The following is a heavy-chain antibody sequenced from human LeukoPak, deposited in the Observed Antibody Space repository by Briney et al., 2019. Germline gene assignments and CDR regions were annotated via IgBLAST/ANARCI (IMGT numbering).Heavy chain of an antibody. Sequence: ASVKVSCKASGYTFTSYAMHWVRQAPGQRLEWMGWINAGNGNTKYSQKFQGRVTITRDTSASTAYMELSSLRSEDTAVYYCARLDGIVVVPAAHNWFDPWGQGTLVTVSS. CDR2: INAGNGNT. J-gene: IGHJ5*02. V-gene: IGHV1-3*01. CDR1: GYTFTSYA. D-gene: IGHD2-2*01. CDR3: ARLDGIVVVPAAHNWFDP.